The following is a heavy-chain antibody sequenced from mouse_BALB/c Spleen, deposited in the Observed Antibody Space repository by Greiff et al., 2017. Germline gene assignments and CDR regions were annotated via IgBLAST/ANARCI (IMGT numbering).Heavy chain of an antibody. CDR3: ARLGDYRAMDY. CDR2: ISSGSSTI. Sequence: EVKLVESGGGLVQPGGSRKLSCAASGFTFSSFGMHWVRQAPEKGLEWVAYISSGSSTIYYADTVKGRFTISRDNPKNTLFLQMTSLRSEDTAMYYCARLGDYRAMDYWGQGTSVTVSS. CDR1: GFTFSSFG. J-gene: IGHJ4*01. D-gene: IGHD2-13*01. V-gene: IGHV5-17*02.